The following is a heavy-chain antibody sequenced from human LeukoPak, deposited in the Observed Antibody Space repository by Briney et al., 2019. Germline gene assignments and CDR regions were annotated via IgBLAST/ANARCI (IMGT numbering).Heavy chain of an antibody. CDR1: GFTFSSYD. CDR3: AKVSLISYYYDSSGYPGEDYFAY. Sequence: GGSLSLSCAASGFTFSSYDMSWVRQAPGEGVEWGSAISGSGGSTFYADSVKGRFTIPRENSKNTLYLQMKSLRRGDRCVYYCAKVSLISYYYDSSGYPGEDYFAYWGQGTLVTVSS. V-gene: IGHV3-23*01. CDR2: ISGSGGST. J-gene: IGHJ4*02. D-gene: IGHD3-22*01.